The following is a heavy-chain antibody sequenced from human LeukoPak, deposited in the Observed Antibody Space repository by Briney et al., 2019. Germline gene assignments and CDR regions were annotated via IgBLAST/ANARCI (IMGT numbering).Heavy chain of an antibody. Sequence: GGSLRLSCAASGFTFSSYWMSWVRQAPGKGLEWVANIKQDGSEKYYVDSVKGRFTISRDNSKNTLYLQMNSLRAEDTAVYYCAKDRYPGSGSYYNPLGVWGKGTTVTISS. J-gene: IGHJ6*04. D-gene: IGHD3-10*01. V-gene: IGHV3-7*01. CDR1: GFTFSSYW. CDR3: AKDRYPGSGSYYNPLGV. CDR2: IKQDGSEK.